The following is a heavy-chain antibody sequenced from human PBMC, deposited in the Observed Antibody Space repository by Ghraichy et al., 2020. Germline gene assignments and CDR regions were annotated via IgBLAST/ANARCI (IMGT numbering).Heavy chain of an antibody. D-gene: IGHD5-12*01. Sequence: SQTLSLTCTVSGGSISSSSYYWDWIRQPPGKGLEWIGSIYYSGSTYYNPSLKSRVTISIDTSKNQFSLKLSSVTAADTAVYYCASRNSGYENRPDYWGQGTLVTVSS. CDR3: ASRNSGYENRPDY. J-gene: IGHJ4*02. CDR1: GGSISSSSYY. CDR2: IYYSGST. V-gene: IGHV4-39*07.